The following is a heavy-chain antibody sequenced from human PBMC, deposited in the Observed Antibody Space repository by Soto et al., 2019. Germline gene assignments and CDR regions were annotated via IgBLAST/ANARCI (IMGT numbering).Heavy chain of an antibody. J-gene: IGHJ4*02. V-gene: IGHV1-3*05. Sequence: QVQLVQSGAEEKKPGASVKVSCRASGYTFTSYAMHWVRQAPGQRLEWMGWINAGNGNTKYSQKFQGRVTITRDTSASTAYMELSSLRSEDAAVYYCARGVAPYYFDYWGQGTLVTVSS. CDR3: ARGVAPYYFDY. CDR2: INAGNGNT. D-gene: IGHD2-15*01. CDR1: GYTFTSYA.